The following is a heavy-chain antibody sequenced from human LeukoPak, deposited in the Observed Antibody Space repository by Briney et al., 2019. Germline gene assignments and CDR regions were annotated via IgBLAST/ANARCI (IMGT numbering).Heavy chain of an antibody. Sequence: PSEALSLTCTVSGGSISSYYWSWIRQPPGKGLEWIGYIYYSGSTNYNPSLKSRVTISVDTSKNQFSLKLSSVTAADTAVYYCASTRYYDFWSGYYTGYNWFDPWGQGTLVTVSS. CDR3: ASTRYYDFWSGYYTGYNWFDP. J-gene: IGHJ5*02. CDR1: GGSISSYY. CDR2: IYYSGST. V-gene: IGHV4-59*12. D-gene: IGHD3-3*01.